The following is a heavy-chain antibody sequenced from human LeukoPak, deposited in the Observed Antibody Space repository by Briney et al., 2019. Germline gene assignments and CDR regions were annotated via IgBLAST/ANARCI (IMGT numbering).Heavy chain of an antibody. CDR2: INHSGST. Sequence: PGGSLRLSCAASGFTVSSNYMSWVRQAPGKGLEWIGEINHSGSTNYNPSLKSRVTISVDTSKNQFSLKLSSVTAADTAVYYCARGRGYSYGPGWFDPWGQGTLVTVSS. V-gene: IGHV4-34*01. D-gene: IGHD5-18*01. CDR3: ARGRGYSYGPGWFDP. J-gene: IGHJ5*02. CDR1: GFTVSSNY.